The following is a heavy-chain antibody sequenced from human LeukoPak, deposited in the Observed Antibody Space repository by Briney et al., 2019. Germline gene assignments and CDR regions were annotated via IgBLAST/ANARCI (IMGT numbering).Heavy chain of an antibody. V-gene: IGHV4-4*02. CDR2: THHGGNT. J-gene: IGHJ6*03. Sequence: SETESLSCAVSGGSITSINWWNWVRQPPGKGLEWIGETHHGGNTKYSPSLKSRLTISVDTSKNQFSLKLSSVTAADTAIYYCARRSYGHYYYYYMDVWGKGTTVTVSS. CDR1: GGSITSINW. D-gene: IGHD5-18*01. CDR3: ARRSYGHYYYYYMDV.